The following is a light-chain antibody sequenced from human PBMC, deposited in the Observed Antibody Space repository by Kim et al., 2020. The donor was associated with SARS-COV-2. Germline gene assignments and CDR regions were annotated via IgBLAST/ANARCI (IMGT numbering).Light chain of an antibody. CDR2: DVT. CDR3: SSFTTTTARV. CDR1: TSDVGAYDY. Sequence: GQSITISCTGTTSDVGAYDYVSWYQQFPGNAPKLIIYDVTHRPSGVSDRFSGSKSGNTASLTISGLQADDEADYYCSSFTTTTARVFGGGTRVTV. J-gene: IGLJ3*02. V-gene: IGLV2-14*03.